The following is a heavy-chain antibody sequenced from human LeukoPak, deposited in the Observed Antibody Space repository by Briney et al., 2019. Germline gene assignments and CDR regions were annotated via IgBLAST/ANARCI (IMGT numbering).Heavy chain of an antibody. Sequence: ASVKVSCKASGYTFTGYYMHWVRQAPGQGLEWMGWINPNSGGTNYAQKFQGRVTMTRDTSISTAYMELSRLRSDDTAVYYCARAEGGIAAAGTVNHYDYWGQGTLVTVSS. D-gene: IGHD6-13*01. V-gene: IGHV1-2*02. CDR2: INPNSGGT. CDR1: GYTFTGYY. CDR3: ARAEGGIAAAGTVNHYDY. J-gene: IGHJ4*02.